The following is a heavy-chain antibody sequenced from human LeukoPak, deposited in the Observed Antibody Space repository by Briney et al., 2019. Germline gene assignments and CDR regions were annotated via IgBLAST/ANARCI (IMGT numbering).Heavy chain of an antibody. V-gene: IGHV4-59*01. CDR2: IYYSGST. CDR1: GSSISSYY. CDR3: ARATHYGPFDY. Sequence: SETLSLTCTASGSSISSYYWSWIRQPPGKGLEWIGYIYYSGSTNYNPSLKSRVTISVDTSKNQFSLKLSSVTAADTAVYYCARATHYGPFDYWGQGTLVTVSS. D-gene: IGHD4-17*01. J-gene: IGHJ4*02.